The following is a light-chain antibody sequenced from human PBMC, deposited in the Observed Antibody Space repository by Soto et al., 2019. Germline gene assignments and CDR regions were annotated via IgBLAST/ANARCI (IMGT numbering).Light chain of an antibody. CDR3: MQVLQTPLT. CDR2: LGS. Sequence: DIVMTQSPLSLPLTPGEPASISCRSSQSLLHSNGYNYLGWFLQKPGQSPQLLIYLGSGRASGVPDRFSGSGSGTDFTLKISRVEAEDVGVYYCMQVLQTPLTFGGGTKVEIK. V-gene: IGKV2-28*01. CDR1: QSLLHSNGYNY. J-gene: IGKJ4*01.